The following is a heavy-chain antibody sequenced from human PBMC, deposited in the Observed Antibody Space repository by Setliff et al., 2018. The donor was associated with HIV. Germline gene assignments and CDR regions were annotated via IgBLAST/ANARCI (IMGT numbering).Heavy chain of an antibody. CDR1: GGTFSSSA. J-gene: IGHJ4*02. CDR2: IIPIFDTP. V-gene: IGHV1-69*13. CDR3: ARDAYGYCTTTTCYVPGY. D-gene: IGHD2-2*03. Sequence: SVKVSCKASGGTFSSSAISWVRQAPGQGLEWMGGIIPIFDTPNYAQTFQGSLLITADDSTSTAYLELSSLRSEDTAIYYCARDAYGYCTTTTCYVPGYWGQGPLVTVSS.